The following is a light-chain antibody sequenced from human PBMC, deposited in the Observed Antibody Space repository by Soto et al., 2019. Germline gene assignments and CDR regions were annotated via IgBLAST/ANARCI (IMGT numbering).Light chain of an antibody. CDR1: SSSIGSNT. CDR3: ATWDGTLAAPVL. J-gene: IGLJ2*01. Sequence: QSVLTQPPSASGTPGQTVTISCSGSSSSIGSNTVNWYQHLPGTAPRLLIYSNNQRPSGVPGRFSGSKSGTSASLAISGLQSEDEADYYCATWDGTLAAPVLFGGGTKVTVL. CDR2: SNN. V-gene: IGLV1-44*01.